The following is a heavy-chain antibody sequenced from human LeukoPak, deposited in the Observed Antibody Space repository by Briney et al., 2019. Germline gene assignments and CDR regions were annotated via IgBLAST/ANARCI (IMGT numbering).Heavy chain of an antibody. V-gene: IGHV4-59*01. D-gene: IGHD6-13*01. Sequence: PSETLSLTCTVSGGSMSTDYWSWIRQPPGKGLEWIGYIYDSLSTDYNPSLKSRVTISVDMSKNQFSLKLTSVTAADTAVYYCARRSWYVDYWGQGTLVTVSS. CDR1: GGSMSTDY. CDR2: IYDSLST. J-gene: IGHJ4*02. CDR3: ARRSWYVDY.